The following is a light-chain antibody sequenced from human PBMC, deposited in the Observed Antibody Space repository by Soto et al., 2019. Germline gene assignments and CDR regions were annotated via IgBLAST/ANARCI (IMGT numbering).Light chain of an antibody. Sequence: EIVMTQSPATLSVSPGERATVSCTASESVGSNLAWYQQKPGQAPRLLIYGASTRATGLPARFSGSGSGTEFTLTISSLQSEDFAVYSCKQYNDWPRTFGQGTKVDIK. CDR1: ESVGSN. V-gene: IGKV3-15*01. CDR3: KQYNDWPRT. J-gene: IGKJ1*01. CDR2: GAS.